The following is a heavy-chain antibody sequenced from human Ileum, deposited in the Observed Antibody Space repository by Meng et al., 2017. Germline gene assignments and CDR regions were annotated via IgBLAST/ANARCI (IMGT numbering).Heavy chain of an antibody. D-gene: IGHD2-8*01. CDR3: ARAPKYCTNAVCSRPLDS. CDR1: GGAISSGDYY. J-gene: IGHJ4*02. CDR2: IYSNGNT. Sequence: QVQLQESGPRLVKPSQNPSLTCTVPGGAISSGDYYWSWVRQSPGKGPEWIGYIYSNGNTYSNPSLRGRLMISIDTSKNQFSLKLSSVTAADTAVYYCARAPKYCTNAVCSRPLDSWGQGTLVTVSS. V-gene: IGHV4-30-4*01.